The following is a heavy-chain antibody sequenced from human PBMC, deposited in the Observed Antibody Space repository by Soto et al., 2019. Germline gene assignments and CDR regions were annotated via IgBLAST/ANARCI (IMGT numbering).Heavy chain of an antibody. Sequence: GGSLRLSCAVAGYTFGKNWMHWVRQAPGKGLEWVSRMNSDGSIINYADSVKGRFTVSRDNAKNTLYLQMNSLRVEDTAVYYCATAEVDYWGPGTLVTVS. V-gene: IGHV3-74*01. J-gene: IGHJ4*02. CDR1: GYTFGKNW. CDR3: ATAEVDY. CDR2: MNSDGSII.